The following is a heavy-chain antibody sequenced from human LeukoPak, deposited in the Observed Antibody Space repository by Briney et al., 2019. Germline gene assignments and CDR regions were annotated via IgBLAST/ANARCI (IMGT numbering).Heavy chain of an antibody. V-gene: IGHV3-30*18. CDR2: VSNDGNDK. J-gene: IGHJ4*02. CDR3: AKDHPTGGGAFAY. Sequence: GGSLRLSCAASGFTFSNYGMHWVRQAPGKGLEWAAAVSNDGNDKYYADSVKGRFTISRDNSKNTLYLQMNTLRVEDTAVYYCAKDHPTGGGAFAYWGLGTLVTAPS. D-gene: IGHD7-27*01. CDR1: GFTFSNYG.